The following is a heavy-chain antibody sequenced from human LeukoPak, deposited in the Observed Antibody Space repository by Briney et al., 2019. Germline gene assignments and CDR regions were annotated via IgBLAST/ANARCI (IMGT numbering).Heavy chain of an antibody. D-gene: IGHD3-3*01. V-gene: IGHV4-30-4*01. CDR2: IYYSGST. CDR1: GGSISSGDYY. J-gene: IGHJ6*02. CDR3: ARDQAEYDFWSGYSSGGMDV. Sequence: SETLSLTCTVSGGSISSGDYYWSWIRQPPGTGLEWIGYIYYSGSTYYNPSLKSRVTISVDTSKNQFSLKLSSVTAADTAVYYCARDQAEYDFWSGYSSGGMDVWGQGTTVTVSS.